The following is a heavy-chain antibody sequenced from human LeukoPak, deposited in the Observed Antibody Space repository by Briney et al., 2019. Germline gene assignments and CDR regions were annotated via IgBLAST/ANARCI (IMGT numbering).Heavy chain of an antibody. CDR2: IKKDGSEK. D-gene: IGHD1-26*01. CDR3: AREGALNWFDP. V-gene: IGHV3-7*01. Sequence: GGPLRFSGAASGFTFISYWMSWVRQAPGRGREGWANIKKDGSEKYYVDSVKGRFTISRDNAKNSLYLQMNSLRAEDTAVYYCAREGALNWFDPWGQGTLVTVSS. CDR1: GFTFISYW. J-gene: IGHJ5*02.